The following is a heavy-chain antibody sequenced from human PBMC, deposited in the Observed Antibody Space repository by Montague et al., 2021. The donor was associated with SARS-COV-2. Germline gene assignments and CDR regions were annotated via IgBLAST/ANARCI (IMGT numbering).Heavy chain of an antibody. CDR3: TRDRGIAAADNYYYGMDV. CDR1: GDSIGSYH. CDR2: ISDSGRT. V-gene: IGHV4-59*13. D-gene: IGHD6-13*01. Sequence: SETLSLTCTVSGDSIGSYHWTWIRQPPGKGLKWIGRISDSGRTIYNPSLKSRVTISVDTSKNQFFLNLRSMVAADTAIYYCTRDRGIAAADNYYYGMDVWGPGTTVTVSS. J-gene: IGHJ6*02.